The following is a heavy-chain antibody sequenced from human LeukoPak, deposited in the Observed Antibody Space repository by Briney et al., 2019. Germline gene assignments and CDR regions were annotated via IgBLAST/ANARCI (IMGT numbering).Heavy chain of an antibody. J-gene: IGHJ4*02. CDR2: IYYSGST. D-gene: IGHD2-15*01. Sequence: SETLSLTCIVSGGSISSSSHYWGWIRQPPGKGLEWIGSIYYSGSTYYSPSLKSRVTISVDTFKNQFSLKLRSVTAADTAVYHCARHWAYCSGGTCYSFDDWGQGTLVTVSS. CDR1: GGSISSSSHY. CDR3: ARHWAYCSGGTCYSFDD. V-gene: IGHV4-39*01.